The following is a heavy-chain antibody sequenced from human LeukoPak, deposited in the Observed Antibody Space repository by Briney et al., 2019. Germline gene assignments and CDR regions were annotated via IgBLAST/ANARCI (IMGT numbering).Heavy chain of an antibody. Sequence: PSETLSLTCTGSGGSISSYYWSWIRQPPGKGLEWIGYIYYSGSTNYNPSLKSRVTISVDTSKNQFSLKLSSVTAADTAVYYCARLSLRSYYGMDVWGQGTTVTVSS. J-gene: IGHJ6*02. CDR2: IYYSGST. D-gene: IGHD4-17*01. CDR1: GGSISSYY. CDR3: ARLSLRSYYGMDV. V-gene: IGHV4-59*01.